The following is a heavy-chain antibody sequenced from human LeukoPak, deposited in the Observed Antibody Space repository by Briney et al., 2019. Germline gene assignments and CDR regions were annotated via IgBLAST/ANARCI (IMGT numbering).Heavy chain of an antibody. Sequence: PGGSLRLSCAASGFTFSSYWMSWVRQAPGKGLEWVANIKQDGSEKYYVDSVKGRFTISRDNAKNSLYLQMNSLRAEDTAVYYCAREGVKYSSQYYFDYWGQGTLVTVSS. J-gene: IGHJ4*02. CDR1: GFTFSSYW. CDR2: IKQDGSEK. D-gene: IGHD6-13*01. CDR3: AREGVKYSSQYYFDY. V-gene: IGHV3-7*01.